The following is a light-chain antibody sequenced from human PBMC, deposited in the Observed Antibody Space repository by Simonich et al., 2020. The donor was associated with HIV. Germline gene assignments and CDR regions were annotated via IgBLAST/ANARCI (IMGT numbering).Light chain of an antibody. V-gene: IGLV3-25*03. CDR1: ALPKQY. Sequence: SYELTQPPSLSVSPGQTARITCSGDALPKQYAYWYQQKPGQAPVLVIYKDSERPSGITERFSGSSSGTTVTLTIRGVQAEDEADYYCQSADSSGTYVVFGGGTKLTVL. CDR3: QSADSSGTYVV. CDR2: KDS. J-gene: IGLJ2*01.